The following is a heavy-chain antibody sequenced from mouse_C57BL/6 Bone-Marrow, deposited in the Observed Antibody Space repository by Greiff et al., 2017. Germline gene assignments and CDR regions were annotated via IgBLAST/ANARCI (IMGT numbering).Heavy chain of an antibody. J-gene: IGHJ2*01. V-gene: IGHV1-64*01. CDR2: IHPNSGST. Sequence: QVQLQQPGAELVKPGASVKLSCKASGYTFTSYWMHWVKQRPGQGLEWIGMIHPNSGSTNYNEKFKSKATLTVDKSSSTAYMQLRSLTADDSAVYYCSRIYYDYGCWGQGTTLTVSS. CDR3: SRIYYDYGC. D-gene: IGHD2-4*01. CDR1: GYTFTSYW.